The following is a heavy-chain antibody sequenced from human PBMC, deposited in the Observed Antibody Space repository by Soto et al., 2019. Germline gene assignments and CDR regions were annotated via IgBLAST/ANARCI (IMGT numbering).Heavy chain of an antibody. CDR3: ARRQVGATKGKSWFDS. Sequence: EVHLLESGGGLLQPGGSLRLSCSASGFDFSSHTMIWVRQAPGKGLEWVASIGNSGDISNYGASVKGRFTISRDNSKNPLYLQMNSLRAEDTALYFCARRQVGATKGKSWFDSWGQGTLVTVSS. J-gene: IGHJ5*01. V-gene: IGHV3-23*01. CDR2: IGNSGDIS. CDR1: GFDFSSHT. D-gene: IGHD1-26*01.